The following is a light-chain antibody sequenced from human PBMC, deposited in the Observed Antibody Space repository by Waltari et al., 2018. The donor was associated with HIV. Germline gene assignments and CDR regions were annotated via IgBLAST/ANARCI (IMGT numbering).Light chain of an antibody. CDR3: QQYGSSPDT. Sequence: VLTQSPPPLIFSPGARPTLHCRASQSVSSSYLAWYQQKPGQAPRLLMYGASSRATGSPDRFSGSGSGTDFTLTISRLEPEDFAVYYCQQYGSSPDTFGGGTKVEIK. CDR1: QSVSSSY. CDR2: GAS. J-gene: IGKJ4*01. V-gene: IGKV3-20*01.